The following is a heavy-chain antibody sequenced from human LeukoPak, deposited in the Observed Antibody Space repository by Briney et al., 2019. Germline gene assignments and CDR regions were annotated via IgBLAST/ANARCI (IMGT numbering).Heavy chain of an antibody. Sequence: PGGSLRLSCVASGFPFSSYGMHWVRQAPGKGLEWVAVIWSVGGAEYYADSVKGRFTISRDNAKNSLYLQMNSLRDEDTAVYYCARVPDFWGQGTLVTVSS. CDR2: IWSVGGAE. J-gene: IGHJ4*02. CDR3: ARVPDF. CDR1: GFPFSSYG. V-gene: IGHV3-33*01.